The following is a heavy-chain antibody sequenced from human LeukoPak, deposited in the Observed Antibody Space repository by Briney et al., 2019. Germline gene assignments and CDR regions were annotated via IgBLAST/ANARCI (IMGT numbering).Heavy chain of an antibody. CDR3: ARVRYRLAETYIDY. J-gene: IGHJ4*02. D-gene: IGHD3-16*01. CDR2: ISAYNGNT. V-gene: IGHV1-18*01. Sequence: ASVKVSCKASGYTFTSYGISWVRQAPGQGLEWMGWISAYNGNTNYAQKFQGRVTMTRDTSISTAYMELSRLRSDDTAVYYCARVRYRLAETYIDYWGQGTLVTVSS. CDR1: GYTFTSYG.